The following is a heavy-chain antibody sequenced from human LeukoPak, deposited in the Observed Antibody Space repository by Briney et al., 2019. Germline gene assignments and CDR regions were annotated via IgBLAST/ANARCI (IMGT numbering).Heavy chain of an antibody. CDR2: INHSGST. V-gene: IGHV4-34*01. Sequence: SETLSLTCAVYGGSFSGYYWSRIRQPPGKGLEWIGEINHSGSTNYNPSLKSRVTISVDTSKNQFSLKVTSVTAADTAVYYCARLYCGADCSIDYWGQGTLFTVFS. J-gene: IGHJ4*02. CDR1: GGSFSGYY. D-gene: IGHD2-21*02. CDR3: ARLYCGADCSIDY.